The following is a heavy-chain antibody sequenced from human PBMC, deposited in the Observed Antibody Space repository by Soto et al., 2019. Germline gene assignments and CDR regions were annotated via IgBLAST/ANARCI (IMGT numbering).Heavy chain of an antibody. J-gene: IGHJ4*01. CDR2: ITPMFATT. Sequence: WASVKVSCKASGGTLSSYTISWVRQAPGQGLEWMGGITPMFATTTYAQKIQGRVTITVTADESTRTAYMELSSLRSEDTAVYYCARGAARGAAGYWGQGTLVTVSS. V-gene: IGHV1-69*13. CDR1: GGTLSSYT. D-gene: IGHD3-10*01. CDR3: ARGAARGAAGY.